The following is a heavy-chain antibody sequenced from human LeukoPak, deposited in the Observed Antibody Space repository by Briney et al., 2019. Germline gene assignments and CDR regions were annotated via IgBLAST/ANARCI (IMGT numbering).Heavy chain of an antibody. CDR2: IYYSGST. CDR3: ARQSCGGDCYVFDY. V-gene: IGHV4-39*01. J-gene: IGHJ4*02. CDR1: GGSISSSSYY. D-gene: IGHD2-21*01. Sequence: PSETLSLTCTVSGGSISSSSYYWGWIRPPPGKGRVWIGSIYYSGSTYYNPSLKSRVTISVNTSKNQFSLKLSSVTAADTAVYYCARQSCGGDCYVFDYWGQGTLVTVSS.